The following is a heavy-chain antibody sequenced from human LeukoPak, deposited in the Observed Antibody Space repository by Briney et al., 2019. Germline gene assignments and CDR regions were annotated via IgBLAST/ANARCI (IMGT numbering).Heavy chain of an antibody. D-gene: IGHD5-24*01. J-gene: IGHJ5*02. CDR2: IYYSGST. CDR3: ARGLPRWRFDP. V-gene: IGHV4-31*03. Sequence: SETLSLTCTVSGGSISSGGYYWNWIRQHPGKGLEWIGYIYYSGSTYYNPSLKSRVTISVDTSKNQFSLKLSSVTAADTAVYYCARGLPRWRFDPWGQGTLVTVSS. CDR1: GGSISSGGYY.